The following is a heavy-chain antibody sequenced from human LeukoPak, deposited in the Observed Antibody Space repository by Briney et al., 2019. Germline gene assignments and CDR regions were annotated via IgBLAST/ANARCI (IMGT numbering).Heavy chain of an antibody. CDR2: INHNGNVN. D-gene: IGHD3-16*01. CDR3: ARGGGLDV. J-gene: IGHJ6*02. V-gene: IGHV3-7*03. Sequence: GGCLRLSCAASGFTFSSYTMSWVRKAPGKGLEWVASINHNGNVNYYVDSVKGRFTISRDNAKNSLYLQMSNLRAEDTAVYFCARGGGLDVWGQGATVTVSS. CDR1: GFTFSSYT.